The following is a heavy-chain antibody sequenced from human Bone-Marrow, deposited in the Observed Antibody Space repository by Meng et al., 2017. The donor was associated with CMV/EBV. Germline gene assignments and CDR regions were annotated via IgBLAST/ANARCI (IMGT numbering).Heavy chain of an antibody. CDR3: AKNPPWIQPSSQYGMDV. Sequence: ESLKISCAASGFTFNTYSMNWVRQAPGKGLEWVSSISSRSSYIYYADSVKGRFTISRDNAKNSLYLQMNSLRAEDTAVYYCAKNPPWIQPSSQYGMDVWGQGTTVTVSS. CDR2: ISSRSSYI. V-gene: IGHV3-21*01. CDR1: GFTFNTYS. D-gene: IGHD5-18*01. J-gene: IGHJ6*02.